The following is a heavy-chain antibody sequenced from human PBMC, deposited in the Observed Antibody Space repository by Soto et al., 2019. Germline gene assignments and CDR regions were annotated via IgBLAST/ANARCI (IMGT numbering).Heavy chain of an antibody. CDR2: ISGSGGST. CDR1: GFTFSSYA. J-gene: IGHJ6*02. Sequence: PGGSLRLSCAASGFTFSSYAMSWVRQAPGRGLEWVSAISGSGGSTYYADSVKGRFTISRDNSKNTLYLQMNSLRAEDTAVYYCAKTLPQQLVRSYYYYGMDVWGQGTTVTVSS. CDR3: AKTLPQQLVRSYYYYGMDV. D-gene: IGHD6-13*01. V-gene: IGHV3-23*01.